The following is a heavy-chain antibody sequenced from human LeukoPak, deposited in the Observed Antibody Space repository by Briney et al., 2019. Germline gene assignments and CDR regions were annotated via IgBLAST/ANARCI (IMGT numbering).Heavy chain of an antibody. CDR2: ISWNSGSI. V-gene: IGHV3-9*01. CDR3: AKDYTDSGSYYDY. D-gene: IGHD1-26*01. Sequence: TGGSLRLSCAASGFTFDDYATHWVRHAPGKGLEWVSGISWNSGSIGYADSVKGRFTISRDNAKDSLYLQMNSLRAEDTALYYCAKDYTDSGSYYDYWGQGTLVTVSS. J-gene: IGHJ4*02. CDR1: GFTFDDYA.